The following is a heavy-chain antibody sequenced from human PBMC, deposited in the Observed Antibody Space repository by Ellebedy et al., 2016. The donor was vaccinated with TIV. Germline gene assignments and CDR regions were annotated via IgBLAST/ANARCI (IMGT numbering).Heavy chain of an antibody. CDR2: INQDGSEK. CDR3: ARQLTAYSYGFDL. D-gene: IGHD5-18*01. Sequence: GESLKISCAASGFTFNLYWMTWVRLAPGKGLDWVANINQDGSEKYYVDSVKGRFTISRDNTKNSLYLQMNSLRGEDTAVYYCARQLTAYSYGFDLWGQGTLVTVSS. V-gene: IGHV3-7*01. CDR1: GFTFNLYW. J-gene: IGHJ3*01.